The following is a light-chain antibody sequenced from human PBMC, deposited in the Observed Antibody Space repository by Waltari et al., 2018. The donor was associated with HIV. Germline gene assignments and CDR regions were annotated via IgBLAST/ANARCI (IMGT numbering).Light chain of an antibody. Sequence: SYELTQPPSLSVSPGQTAGITCSGAVLSRQYRYWYRPKPGPAPVMVMYRDTERPSGIPGRFSGSKSGTTVTLTIGGVQAEDEADYYCQSGDNSGPHVVFGGGTTLTVL. CDR3: QSGDNSGPHVV. J-gene: IGLJ2*01. V-gene: IGLV3-25*03. CDR1: VLSRQY. CDR2: RDT.